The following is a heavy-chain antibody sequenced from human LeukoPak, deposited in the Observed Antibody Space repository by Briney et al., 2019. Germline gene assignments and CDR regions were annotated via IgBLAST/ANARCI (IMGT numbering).Heavy chain of an antibody. D-gene: IGHD3-10*01. Sequence: SETLSLTCTVSGGSISSYYWSWIRQPPGKGLEWIGYIYYSGSTNYNPSLKSRVTISVDTSKNQFSLKLSSVTAADTAVYYCATQFGHDAFDIWGQGTMVTVSS. CDR2: IYYSGST. CDR1: GGSISSYY. J-gene: IGHJ3*02. V-gene: IGHV4-59*01. CDR3: ATQFGHDAFDI.